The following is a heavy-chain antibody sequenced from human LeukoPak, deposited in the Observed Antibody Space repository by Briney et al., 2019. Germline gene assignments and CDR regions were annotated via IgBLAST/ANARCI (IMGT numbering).Heavy chain of an antibody. Sequence: GGSLRLSCAASGFTFSSYAMSWVRQAPGKGLEWVSAISGSGGSTYYADSVKGRFTISRDNSKNTLYLQMNSLRAEDTAVYYCAHFGGVTHYYGMTSGAKGPRSPSP. D-gene: IGHD3-16*01. CDR2: ISGSGGST. CDR3: AHFGGVTHYYGMTS. CDR1: GFTFSSYA. J-gene: IGHJ6*02. V-gene: IGHV3-23*01.